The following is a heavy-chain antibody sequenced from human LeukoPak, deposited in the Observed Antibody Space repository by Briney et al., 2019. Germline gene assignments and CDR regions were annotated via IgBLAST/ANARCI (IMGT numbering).Heavy chain of an antibody. CDR1: GYSISSGYY. CDR3: AKRRAHYYDSSGYYSRPQKTFDI. V-gene: IGHV4-38-2*02. J-gene: IGHJ3*02. CDR2: IYHSGST. Sequence: SETLSLTCTVSGYSISSGYYWGWIRQPPGKGLAWIGSIYHSGSTYYNPSLKSRVTISVDTSKNQFSLKVNSVTAADTAIYYCAKRRAHYYDSSGYYSRPQKTFDIWGQGTMVTVSS. D-gene: IGHD3-22*01.